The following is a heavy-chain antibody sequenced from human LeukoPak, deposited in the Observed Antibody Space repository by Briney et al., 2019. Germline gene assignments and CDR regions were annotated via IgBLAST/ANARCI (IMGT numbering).Heavy chain of an antibody. V-gene: IGHV3-30*02. CDR2: IRCDGSNK. CDR1: GFAFSSYG. J-gene: IGHJ4*02. Sequence: PGGSLRLSCAASGFAFSSYGMHWVRQAPGKGLEWVAFIRCDGSNKYYADSVKGRFTISRDNSKNTLYLQMNSLRAEDTAVYYCAKEGPDYWGQGTLVTVSS. CDR3: AKEGPDY.